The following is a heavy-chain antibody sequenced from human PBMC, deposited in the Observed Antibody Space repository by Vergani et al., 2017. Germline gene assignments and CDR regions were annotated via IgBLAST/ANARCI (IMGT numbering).Heavy chain of an antibody. J-gene: IGHJ4*02. CDR2: IDWDDDK. Sequence: QVTLKESGPALVKPTQTLTLTCTFSGFSLSTSGMRVSWIRQPPGKALEWLARIDWDDDKFYSTSLKTRLTISKDTSKNQVVLTMTNMDPEDTATYYCARSSNWGSTGFDYWGQGTLVTVSS. CDR3: ARSSNWGSTGFDY. CDR1: GFSLSTSGMR. V-gene: IGHV2-70*04. D-gene: IGHD7-27*01.